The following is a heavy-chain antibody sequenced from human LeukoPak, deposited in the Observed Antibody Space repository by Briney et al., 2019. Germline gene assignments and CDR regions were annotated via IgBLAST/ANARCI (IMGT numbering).Heavy chain of an antibody. Sequence: GGSLRLSCAASGFTFSTYGMPWVRQAPGKGLEWLAFIRNDGSNKYYADSVKGRFTNSRDNSKNTVYLQMDSLRTEDTAVYYCARTDSFGMDVWGQGTTVTVSS. V-gene: IGHV3-30*02. J-gene: IGHJ6*02. D-gene: IGHD5-18*01. CDR1: GFTFSTYG. CDR3: ARTDSFGMDV. CDR2: IRNDGSNK.